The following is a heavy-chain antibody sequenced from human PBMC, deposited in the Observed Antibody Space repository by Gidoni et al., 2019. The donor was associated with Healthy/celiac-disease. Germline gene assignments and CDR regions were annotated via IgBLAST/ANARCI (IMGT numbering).Heavy chain of an antibody. Sequence: HITLKASGPPLVKPTPTLTLTCTFSGFSPSTSGVGLGWIRQPPGKALEWLALIYWDDDKRYSPSLKSRLTITKDTSKNEVVLTMTNMDPVDTATYYCAHSSTSGQRFGRVPIPCWFDPWGQGTLVTVSS. CDR2: IYWDDDK. CDR1: GFSPSTSGVG. V-gene: IGHV2-5*02. CDR3: AHSSTSGQRFGRVPIPCWFDP. D-gene: IGHD2-2*01. J-gene: IGHJ5*02.